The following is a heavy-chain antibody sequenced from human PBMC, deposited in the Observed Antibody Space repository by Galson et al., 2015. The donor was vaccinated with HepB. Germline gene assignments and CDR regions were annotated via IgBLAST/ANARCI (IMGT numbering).Heavy chain of an antibody. CDR3: ARGTYSWSGEFDY. J-gene: IGHJ4*02. CDR1: GFTFSDYY. D-gene: IGHD3-10*01. V-gene: IGHV3-11*03. Sequence: SLRLSCAASGFTFSDYYMSWIRQAPGKGLEWVSYISSSSSYTNYADSVKGRFTISRDNAKNSLYLQMNSLRAEDTAVYYCARGTYSWSGEFDYWGQGTLVTVSS. CDR2: ISSSSSYT.